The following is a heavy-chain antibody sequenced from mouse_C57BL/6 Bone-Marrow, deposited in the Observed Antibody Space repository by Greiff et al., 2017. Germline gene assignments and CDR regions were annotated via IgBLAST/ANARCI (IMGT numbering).Heavy chain of an antibody. J-gene: IGHJ3*01. V-gene: IGHV1-69*01. CDR3: ARSEDGYDGTLIAY. CDR2: IDPSDSYT. CDR1: GYTFTSYW. Sequence: VQLQQPGAELVMPGASVKLSCKASGYTFTSYWMHWVKQRPGQGLEWIGEIDPSDSYTNYNQKFKGKSTLTVDKSSSTAYMQLSSLTSEDSAVYYCARSEDGYDGTLIAYWGQGTLVTVSA. D-gene: IGHD2-2*01.